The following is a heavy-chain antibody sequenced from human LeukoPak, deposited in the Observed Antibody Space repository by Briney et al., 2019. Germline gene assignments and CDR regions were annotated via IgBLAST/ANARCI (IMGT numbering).Heavy chain of an antibody. CDR3: ARGSASRAGYYYMDV. Sequence: GASVRVSCKASGGTFSSYAMSWVRQAPGQGLEWMGGIIPIFGTANYAQKFQGRVTITTDESTSTAYMELSTLRSEDTAVYYCARGSASRAGYYYMDVWGKGTTVTVSS. J-gene: IGHJ6*03. V-gene: IGHV1-69*05. D-gene: IGHD6-6*01. CDR2: IIPIFGTA. CDR1: GGTFSSYA.